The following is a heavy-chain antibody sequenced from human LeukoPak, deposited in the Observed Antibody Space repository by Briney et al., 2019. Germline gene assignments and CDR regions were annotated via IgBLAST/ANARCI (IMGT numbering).Heavy chain of an antibody. V-gene: IGHV3-7*01. CDR1: GFTFSSYR. J-gene: IGHJ4*02. CDR2: IKQDGSEK. Sequence: PGGSLRLSCAASGFTFSSYRMSWVRQAPGKGLEWVANIKQDGSEKYYVDSVKGRFTISRDNAKNSLYLQMNSLRAEDTAVYYCAREGARSSGWTYYFDYWGQGTLVTVSS. D-gene: IGHD6-19*01. CDR3: AREGARSSGWTYYFDY.